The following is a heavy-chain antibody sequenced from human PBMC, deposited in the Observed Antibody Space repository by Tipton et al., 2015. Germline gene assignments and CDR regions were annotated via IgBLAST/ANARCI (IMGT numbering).Heavy chain of an antibody. Sequence: GLVKPSQTLSLTCDISGDSVSSSTSAWNWIRQSPSRGLEWLGRTYYRSKWYYEYSISVKSRVTVTPDTSKNQFSLHLNSVTPEDTAVYYCARGSYGSFDYWGQGTLVTVSS. CDR1: GDSVSSSTSA. J-gene: IGHJ4*02. CDR3: ARGSYGSFDY. CDR2: TYYRSKWYY. D-gene: IGHD5-18*01. V-gene: IGHV6-1*01.